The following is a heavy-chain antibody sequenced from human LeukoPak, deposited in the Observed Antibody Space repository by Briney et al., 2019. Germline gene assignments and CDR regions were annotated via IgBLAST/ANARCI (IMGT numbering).Heavy chain of an antibody. Sequence: GASVKVSCKVSGYTLTELSMHWVRQAPGKGLEWMGGFDPEDGETIYAQKFQGRVTMTEDTSTDTAYMELSSLRSEDTAVYYCATAPPVPAAIRKLWFDPWGQGTLVTVSS. CDR1: GYTLTELS. J-gene: IGHJ5*02. CDR3: ATAPPVPAAIRKLWFDP. V-gene: IGHV1-24*01. D-gene: IGHD2-2*02. CDR2: FDPEDGET.